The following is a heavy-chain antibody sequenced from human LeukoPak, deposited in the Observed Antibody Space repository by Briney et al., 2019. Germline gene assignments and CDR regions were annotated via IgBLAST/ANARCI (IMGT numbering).Heavy chain of an antibody. J-gene: IGHJ4*02. V-gene: IGHV3-23*01. CDR2: ISGSGGST. CDR1: GFTFSSYA. Sequence: GGSLTLSCAASGFTFSSYAMSWVRQAPGKGLEWVSGISGSGGSTYYADSVKGRFTISRDNSKNTLYLQMNSLRAEHTAVYYCAKDGREWPRSLDYWGQRTLVTVSS. CDR3: AKDGREWPRSLDY. D-gene: IGHD5-12*01.